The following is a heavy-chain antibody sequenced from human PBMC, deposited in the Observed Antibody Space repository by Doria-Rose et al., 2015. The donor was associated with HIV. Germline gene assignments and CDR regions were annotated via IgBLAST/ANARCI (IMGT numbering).Heavy chain of an antibody. CDR1: GVSLSSPGMG. Sequence: QITLKESGPVLVKPTETLTLTCTVSGVSLSSPGMGVSWIRQPPGKALEWLAHIFSDDERCYKTSLKSRLTISRGTSKSQVVLTMTDMDPVDTATYYCARIKSSRWYHKYYFDFWGQGTLVIVSA. J-gene: IGHJ4*02. CDR2: IFSDDER. V-gene: IGHV2-26*01. D-gene: IGHD6-13*01. CDR3: ARIKSSRWYHKYYFDF.